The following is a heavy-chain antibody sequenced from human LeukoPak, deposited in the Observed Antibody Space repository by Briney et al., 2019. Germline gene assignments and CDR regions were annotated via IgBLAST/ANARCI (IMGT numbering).Heavy chain of an antibody. CDR3: AKDPMVIAVA. CDR2: IYSSGST. CDR1: GFTVSSNH. V-gene: IGHV3-66*01. J-gene: IGHJ5*02. D-gene: IGHD6-19*01. Sequence: GGSLRLSCAASGFTVSSNHMSWVRQAPGKGLECVSLIYSSGSTYYADSVKGRFTISRDNSKNTLYLQMNSLRAEDTAVYYCAKDPMVIAVAWGQGTLVTVSS.